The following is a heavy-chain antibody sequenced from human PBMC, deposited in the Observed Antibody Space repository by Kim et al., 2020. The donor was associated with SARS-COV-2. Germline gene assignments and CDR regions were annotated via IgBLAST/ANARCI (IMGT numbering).Heavy chain of an antibody. CDR3: ARAPDYGDSEPKYYYYGMDV. D-gene: IGHD4-17*01. CDR2: IIPIFGTA. Sequence: SVKVSCKASGGTFSSYAISWVRQAPGQGLEWMGGIIPIFGTANYAQKFQGRVTITADESTSTAYMELSSLRSEDTAVYYCARAPDYGDSEPKYYYYGMDVWDQGTTVTVSS. CDR1: GGTFSSYA. J-gene: IGHJ6*02. V-gene: IGHV1-69*13.